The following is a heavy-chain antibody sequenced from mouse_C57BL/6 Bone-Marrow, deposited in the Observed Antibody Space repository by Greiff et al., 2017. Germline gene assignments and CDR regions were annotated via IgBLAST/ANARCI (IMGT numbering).Heavy chain of an antibody. J-gene: IGHJ1*03. V-gene: IGHV1-72*01. CDR1: GYTFTSYW. CDR2: IDPNRGGT. Sequence: QVQLQQSGAELVKPGASVKLSCKASGYTFTSYWMHWVKQRPGRGLEWIGRIDPNRGGTKYNEKFTSKATLTVDKPSSTASMQLSSLTSEDSAVDYCAHGNYFYWYFAVWGTGTTVTVSS. CDR3: AHGNYFYWYFAV. D-gene: IGHD2-1*01.